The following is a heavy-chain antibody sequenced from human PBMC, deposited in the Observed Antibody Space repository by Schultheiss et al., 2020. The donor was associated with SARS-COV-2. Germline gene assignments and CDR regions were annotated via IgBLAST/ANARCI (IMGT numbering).Heavy chain of an antibody. V-gene: IGHV4-61*01. Sequence: SQTLSLTCTVSGGSISSSSYYWSWIRQPPGKGLEWIGYIYYSGSTNYNPSLKSRVTISVDTSKNQFSLKLSSVTAADTAVYYCAREVGLELPWATYYFDYWGQGTLVTVSS. CDR2: IYYSGST. CDR3: AREVGLELPWATYYFDY. D-gene: IGHD1-7*01. J-gene: IGHJ4*02. CDR1: GGSISSSSYY.